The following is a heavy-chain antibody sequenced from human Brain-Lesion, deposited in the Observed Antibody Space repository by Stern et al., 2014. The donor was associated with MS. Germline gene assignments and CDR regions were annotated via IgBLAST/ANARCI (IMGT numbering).Heavy chain of an antibody. V-gene: IGHV4-39*01. CDR3: ARHDSVPRPSQLYSARDRGPGYFDY. J-gene: IGHJ4*02. D-gene: IGHD1-26*01. CDR2: IYYSGFT. Sequence: QVQLVESGPGLVKPSETLSLTCTVSGGSISSSTYYWAWIRQPPGKGLEWIGNIYYSGFTYYNPPLKGRVTISVDMSKNQFSLKLSSVPAADTAIYYCARHDSVPRPSQLYSARDRGPGYFDYWGQGTLVTVSS. CDR1: GGSISSSTYY.